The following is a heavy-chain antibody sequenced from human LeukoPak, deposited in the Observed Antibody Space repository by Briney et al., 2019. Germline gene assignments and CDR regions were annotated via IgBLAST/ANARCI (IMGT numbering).Heavy chain of an antibody. CDR3: ARAGQLRYMDV. Sequence: GGSLRLSCAASGFTFSSYWMSWVRQAPGKGLEWVANIKEDGRQKYYVGSVKGRFTISRDNAKNSLYLQMNSLRAEDTALYYCARAGQLRYMDVWGKGTAVTVSS. CDR2: IKEDGRQK. V-gene: IGHV3-7*01. J-gene: IGHJ6*03. CDR1: GFTFSSYW.